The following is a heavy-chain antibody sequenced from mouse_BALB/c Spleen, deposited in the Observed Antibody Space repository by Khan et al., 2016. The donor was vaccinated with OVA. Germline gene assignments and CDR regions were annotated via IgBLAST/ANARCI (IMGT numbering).Heavy chain of an antibody. J-gene: IGHJ3*01. D-gene: IGHD2-4*01. CDR3: ARNYDYDEGLAY. CDR2: IWSGGST. CDR1: GFSLTTYG. V-gene: IGHV2-2*02. Sequence: QVQLKESGPGLVQPSQSLSITCTVSGFSLTTYGVHWVRQSPGKGLEWLGVIWSGGSTDYNAAFISRLSISKDNSKSQVFFKMNSLQANYTAINYCARNYDYDEGLAYWGQGTLVTVSA.